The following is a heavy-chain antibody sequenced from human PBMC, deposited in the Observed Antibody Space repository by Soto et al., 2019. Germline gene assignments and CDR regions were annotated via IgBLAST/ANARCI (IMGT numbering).Heavy chain of an antibody. V-gene: IGHV3-7*05. CDR2: IKQDESEK. J-gene: IGHJ4*02. Sequence: GGSLRLSCAASGFTFSTYWMTWVRQAPGKGLEWVANIKQDESEKYYVDSVKGRFTISRDNAKNSLYLQMNILRAEDTAVYYCARGVYSLDNWGQGALVTVSS. D-gene: IGHD4-4*01. CDR3: ARGVYSLDN. CDR1: GFTFSTYW.